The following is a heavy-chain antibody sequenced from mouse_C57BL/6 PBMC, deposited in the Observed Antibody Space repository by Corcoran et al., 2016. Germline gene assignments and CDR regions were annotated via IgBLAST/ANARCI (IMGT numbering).Heavy chain of an antibody. D-gene: IGHD1-1*01. CDR2: INPNNGGT. CDR1: GYTFTDYY. V-gene: IGHV1-26*01. Sequence: EVQLQQSGPELVKPGASVKISCKASGYTFTDYYMNWVKQSHGKSLEWIGDINPNNGGTSYNQKFKGKATLTVDKSSSTAYMELRSLTSEDSAVYYCARSRDYYGSSYDYFDYWGQGTTLTVSS. J-gene: IGHJ2*01. CDR3: ARSRDYYGSSYDYFDY.